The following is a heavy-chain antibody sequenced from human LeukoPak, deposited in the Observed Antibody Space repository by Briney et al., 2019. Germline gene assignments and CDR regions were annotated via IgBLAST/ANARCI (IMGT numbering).Heavy chain of an antibody. D-gene: IGHD2-2*01. V-gene: IGHV3-23*01. CDR2: ISGSGGST. CDR3: ARDRSSTRNYRPFDY. CDR1: GFTFSSYA. Sequence: GGSLRLSCAASGFTFSSYAMSWVRQAPGKGLEWVSAISGSGGSTYYADSVKGRFTISRDNSKNTLYLQMNSLRAEDTAVYYCARDRSSTRNYRPFDYWGQGTLVTVSS. J-gene: IGHJ4*02.